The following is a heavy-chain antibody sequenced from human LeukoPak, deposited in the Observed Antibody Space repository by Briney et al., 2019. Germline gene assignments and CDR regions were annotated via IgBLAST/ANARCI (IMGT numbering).Heavy chain of an antibody. CDR3: ARGAPGSYCSGGSCPYFDY. CDR2: VNPNSGHT. D-gene: IGHD2-15*01. J-gene: IGHJ4*02. V-gene: IGHV1-8*01. Sequence: ASVKVSCTASGYAFTSYDINWVRQATGQGLEWMGWVNPNSGHTGYAQKFQGRVTMTRNTSISTAYMELSSLRSEDTAVYYCARGAPGSYCSGGSCPYFDYWGQGTLVSVSS. CDR1: GYAFTSYD.